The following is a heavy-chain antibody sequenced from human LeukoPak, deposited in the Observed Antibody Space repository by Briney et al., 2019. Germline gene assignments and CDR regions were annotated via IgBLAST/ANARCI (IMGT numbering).Heavy chain of an antibody. CDR2: IWYDGSNK. CDR3: ARDSIIAPFDY. V-gene: IGHV3-33*08. D-gene: IGHD3-3*02. J-gene: IGHJ4*02. Sequence: GGSLRLSCAASGFDFSSNWMHWVRQAPGKGLEWVAVIWYDGSNKYYADSVKGRFTISRDNSKNTLYLQMNSLRAEDTAVYYCARDSIIAPFDYWGQGTLVTVSS. CDR1: GFDFSSNW.